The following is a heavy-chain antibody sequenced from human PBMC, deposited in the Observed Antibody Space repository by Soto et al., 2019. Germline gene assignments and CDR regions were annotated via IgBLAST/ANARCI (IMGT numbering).Heavy chain of an antibody. Sequence: GGSLRLSCAASGFTFSSYAMSWVRQAPGKGLEWVSAISGSGGSTYYADSVKGRFTISRDNSKNTLYLQMNSLSDEDTAVYYCAKATNWDSYWYFDLWGRGTLVTVSS. CDR2: ISGSGGST. V-gene: IGHV3-23*01. D-gene: IGHD7-27*01. CDR3: AKATNWDSYWYFDL. CDR1: GFTFSSYA. J-gene: IGHJ2*01.